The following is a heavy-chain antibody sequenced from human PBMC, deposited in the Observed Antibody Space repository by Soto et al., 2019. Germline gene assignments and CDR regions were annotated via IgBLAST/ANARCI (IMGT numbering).Heavy chain of an antibody. CDR1: GGTFSSYA. CDR2: IIPIFGTA. Sequence: QVQLVQSGAEVKKPGSSVKVSCKAPGGTFSSYAISWVRQAPGQGLEWMGGIIPIFGTANYAQKFQGRVTITADESTSTGYMELSSLRSEDTAVYYCARSQGGSSSLDIYYYYYYGMGVWGQGTTVTVS. V-gene: IGHV1-69*01. D-gene: IGHD2-15*01. J-gene: IGHJ6*02. CDR3: ARSQGGSSSLDIYYYYYYGMGV.